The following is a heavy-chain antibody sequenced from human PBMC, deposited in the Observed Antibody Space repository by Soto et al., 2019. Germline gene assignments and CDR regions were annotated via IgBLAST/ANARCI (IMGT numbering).Heavy chain of an antibody. CDR2: IYYSGST. V-gene: IGHV4-59*08. D-gene: IGHD2-2*01. CDR1: GGSISSYY. J-gene: IGHJ6*03. Sequence: SETLSLTCTVSGGSISSYYWSWIRQPPGKGLEWIGYIYYSGSTNYNPSLKSRVTISVDTSKNQFSLKLSSVTAADTAVYYCARQGPGYCSSTSCSYYYYYYYMDVWGKGTTVTVSS. CDR3: ARQGPGYCSSTSCSYYYYYYYMDV.